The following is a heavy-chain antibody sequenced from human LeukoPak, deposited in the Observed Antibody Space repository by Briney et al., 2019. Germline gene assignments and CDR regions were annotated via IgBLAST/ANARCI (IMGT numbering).Heavy chain of an antibody. V-gene: IGHV4-61*02. CDR1: GGSISSGSYY. Sequence: SETLSLTCTVSGGSISSGSYYWSWIRQPAGKGLEWIGRIYTSGSTNYNPSLMSRVTISVDTSKNQFSLKLSSVTAADTAVYYCAREGTLVPAATSYYYYMDVWGKGTTVTVSS. CDR2: IYTSGST. J-gene: IGHJ6*03. CDR3: AREGTLVPAATSYYYYMDV. D-gene: IGHD2-2*01.